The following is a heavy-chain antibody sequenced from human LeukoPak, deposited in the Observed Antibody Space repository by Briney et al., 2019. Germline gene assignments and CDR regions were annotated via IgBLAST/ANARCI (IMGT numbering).Heavy chain of an antibody. D-gene: IGHD4-17*01. J-gene: IGHJ4*02. CDR1: GGSISSGSYY. CDR2: IYTSGST. CDR3: AREGYGDPLDY. V-gene: IGHV4-61*02. Sequence: SQTLSLTCTVSGGSISSGSYYWRWIRQPAGKGLGWIGRIYTSGSTNYNPSLKSRVTISVDTSKNQFSLKLSSVTAADTAVYYCAREGYGDPLDYWGQGTLVTVSS.